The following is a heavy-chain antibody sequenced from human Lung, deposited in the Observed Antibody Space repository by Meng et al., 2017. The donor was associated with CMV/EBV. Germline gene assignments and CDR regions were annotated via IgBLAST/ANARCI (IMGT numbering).Heavy chain of an antibody. CDR3: ARVGCSSTSCYCWFDP. J-gene: IGHJ5*02. CDR2: IIPIFGTA. D-gene: IGHD2-2*01. V-gene: IGHV1-69*05. CDR1: LCTFSSYA. Sequence: SVXVSRMLSLCTFSSYAISWVRQAPGQGLEWMGGIIPIFGTANYAQKFQGRVTITTDESTSTAYMELSSLRPEDTAVYYCARVGCSSTSCYCWFDPWGQGTLVTVSS.